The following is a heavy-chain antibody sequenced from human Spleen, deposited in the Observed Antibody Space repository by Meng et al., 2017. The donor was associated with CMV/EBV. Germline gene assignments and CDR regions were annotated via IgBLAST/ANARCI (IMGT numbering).Heavy chain of an antibody. Sequence: GGSFSGYYWSWIRQPPGKGLEWIGEVNHSGSTNYNPSLKSRVTISVDTSKSQFSLKLSSVTAADTAVYYCARGQLLWFGELSTWFDPWGQGTLVTVSS. CDR3: ARGQLLWFGELSTWFDP. J-gene: IGHJ5*02. CDR2: VNHSGST. V-gene: IGHV4-34*01. CDR1: GGSFSGYY. D-gene: IGHD3-10*01.